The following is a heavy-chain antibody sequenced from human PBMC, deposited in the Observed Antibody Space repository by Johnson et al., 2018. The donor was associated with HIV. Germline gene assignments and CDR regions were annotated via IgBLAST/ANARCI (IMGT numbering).Heavy chain of an antibody. CDR2: ISYDGSNK. V-gene: IGHV3-30-3*01. CDR3: AKDLETYGDLRRMDAFDI. CDR1: GFTFSIYA. J-gene: IGHJ3*02. D-gene: IGHD4-17*01. Sequence: QVQLVESGGGVVQPGRSMRLSCAASGFTFSIYAMYWVRQAPGKGLEWVAVISYDGSNKYYADSVKGRFTISRDNSKNTLYLQMNSLRTEDTAVYYCAKDLETYGDLRRMDAFDIWGQGTMVTVSS.